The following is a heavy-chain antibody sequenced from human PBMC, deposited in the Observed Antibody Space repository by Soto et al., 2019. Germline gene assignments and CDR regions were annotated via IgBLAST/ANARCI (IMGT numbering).Heavy chain of an antibody. J-gene: IGHJ4*02. CDR3: ARDLVSCCDFWRAYNGGYFDY. D-gene: IGHD3-3*01. CDR1: GDTFRNYG. Sequence: ASVKVSCKASGDTFRNYGITWVRQAPGQGLEWMAWISPYNGNTSYAQDLQGRVTMTTDASTSTAYMELRSLTSEDTAMYYCARDLVSCCDFWRAYNGGYFDYWGQGTLVTVSS. V-gene: IGHV1-18*01. CDR2: ISPYNGNT.